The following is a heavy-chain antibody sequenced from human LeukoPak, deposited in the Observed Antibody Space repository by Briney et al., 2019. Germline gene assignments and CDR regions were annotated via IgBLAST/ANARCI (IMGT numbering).Heavy chain of an antibody. CDR3: ARLSGTSGTTSRVLHY. D-gene: IGHD1-1*01. CDR1: GFTFTTYA. V-gene: IGHV3-23*01. J-gene: IGHJ4*02. CDR2: ISGSGDAT. Sequence: GGSLRLSCAASGFTFTTYAMIWVGRAPGEGLEWVSAISGSGDATYYADFVKGRFTISRDNSENTVYLQVNSLRAEDTAVYYCARLSGTSGTTSRVLHYWGQGALVTVSS.